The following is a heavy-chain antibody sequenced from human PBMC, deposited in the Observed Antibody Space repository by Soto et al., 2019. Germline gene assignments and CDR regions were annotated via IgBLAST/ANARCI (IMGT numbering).Heavy chain of an antibody. CDR2: IYDSGST. CDR1: GGSISSAYYY. Sequence: QVQLQESGPGLVKPSQTLSLTCTVSGGSISSAYYYWSWIRQPPGKGLEWIGHIYDSGSTHSNPSLPSQVTISMDTSKNQFSLKLSSVTAADTAVYYCARGPSGDKVDYWGQGTLVTVSS. V-gene: IGHV4-30-4*01. CDR3: ARGPSGDKVDY. D-gene: IGHD7-27*01. J-gene: IGHJ4*02.